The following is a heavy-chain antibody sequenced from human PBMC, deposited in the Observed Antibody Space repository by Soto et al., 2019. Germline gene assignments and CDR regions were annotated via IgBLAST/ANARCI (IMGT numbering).Heavy chain of an antibody. D-gene: IGHD2-2*01. J-gene: IGHJ4*02. V-gene: IGHV3-23*01. CDR3: AKVPVVPAARGGDY. CDR1: GFTFSSYA. CDR2: ISGSGGST. Sequence: GGSLRLSCAASGFTFSSYAMSWVRQAPGKGLEWVSVISGSGGSTYYADSVKGRFTISRDNSKNTLYLQMNSLRAEDTAVYYCAKVPVVPAARGGDYWGQGTLVTVSS.